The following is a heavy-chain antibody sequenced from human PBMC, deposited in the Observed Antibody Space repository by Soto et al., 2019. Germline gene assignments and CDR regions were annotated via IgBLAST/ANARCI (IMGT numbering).Heavy chain of an antibody. V-gene: IGHV1-18*01. CDR3: ARAGITIFGVVIRDDAFDI. CDR2: ISAYNGNT. D-gene: IGHD3-3*01. CDR1: GYTFTSYG. Sequence: ASVKVSCKAAGYTFTSYGISWVRQAPGQGLEWMGWISAYNGNTNYAQKLQGRVTMTTDTSTSTAYMELRSLRSDDTAVYYCARAGITIFGVVIRDDAFDIWGQATMVTVSS. J-gene: IGHJ3*02.